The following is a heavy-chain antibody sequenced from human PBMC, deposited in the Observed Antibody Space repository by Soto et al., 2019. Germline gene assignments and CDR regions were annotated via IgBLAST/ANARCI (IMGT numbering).Heavy chain of an antibody. V-gene: IGHV1-46*01. CDR3: ARDRNVRDFYDSSGYLNWFDS. CDR2: INPSGGGT. CDR1: GYTFTNYY. Sequence: ASVKVSCKASGYTFTNYYIHWVRQAPGQGLEWMGIINPSGGGTSYAQKFQGRVSMTRDTSTTTVYMDLSSLGSEDTAVYFCARDRNVRDFYDSSGYLNWFDSCGQGTLVTVSS. J-gene: IGHJ5*01. D-gene: IGHD3-22*01.